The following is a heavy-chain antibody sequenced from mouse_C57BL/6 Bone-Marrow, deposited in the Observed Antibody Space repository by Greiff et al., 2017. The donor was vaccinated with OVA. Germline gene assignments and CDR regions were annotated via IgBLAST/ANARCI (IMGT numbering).Heavy chain of an antibody. CDR1: GYTFTEYT. D-gene: IGHD2-5*01. CDR3: ARHEDDYSNLWYFDY. CDR2: FYPGSGSI. Sequence: VKLVESGAELVKPGASVKLSCKASGYTFTEYTIHWVKQRSGQGLEWIGWFYPGSGSIKYNEKFKDKATLTADKSSSTVYMELSRLTSEDSAVYFCARHEDDYSNLWYFDYWGQGTTLTVSS. V-gene: IGHV1-62-2*01. J-gene: IGHJ2*01.